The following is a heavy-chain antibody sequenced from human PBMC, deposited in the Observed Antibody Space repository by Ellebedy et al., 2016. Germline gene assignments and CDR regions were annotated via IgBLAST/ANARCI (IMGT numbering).Heavy chain of an antibody. D-gene: IGHD3-9*01. Sequence: ASVKVSCKTSGYTFTDYVTSWVRRARGQGLEWMGWITACSANTKYAQNFQGRVTMTRDTSTTTAYMELKSLRSDDTAVYYCARVTTTWFSLDYWGQGTLVTVSP. J-gene: IGHJ4*02. CDR1: GYTFTDYV. CDR2: ITACSANT. V-gene: IGHV1-18*01. CDR3: ARVTTTWFSLDY.